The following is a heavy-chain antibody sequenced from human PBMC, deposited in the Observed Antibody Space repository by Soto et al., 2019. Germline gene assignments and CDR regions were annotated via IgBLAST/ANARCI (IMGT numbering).Heavy chain of an antibody. CDR1: GFTFSTYA. J-gene: IGHJ4*02. D-gene: IGHD3-22*01. Sequence: QVQLVESGGGVVQPGGSLRLSCAASGFTFSTYAMHWVRQAPGKGLEWVADVSYDGSNKYYIDSVPGRFTISRDNSKNALYLQMDTLRAEDTAVYYCPKVPSGDSSGLGYFDYWGQGTLVTVSS. V-gene: IGHV3-30*18. CDR3: PKVPSGDSSGLGYFDY. CDR2: VSYDGSNK.